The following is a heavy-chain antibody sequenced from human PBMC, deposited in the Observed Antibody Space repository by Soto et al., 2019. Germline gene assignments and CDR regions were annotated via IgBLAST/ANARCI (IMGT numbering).Heavy chain of an antibody. V-gene: IGHV3-53*02. CDR1: GFTVRSNY. CDR2: IYSSGNT. D-gene: IGHD3-16*01. Sequence: EVQLVETGGGLIQPGGSLRLSCAVSGFTVRSNYMSWVRQAPGKGLEWVSIIYSSGNTYYADSVKGRFTMSRDTSNNTVFLQMSSLRAEDTAVYYCARVSSPFGYWGQGTLVPVSS. CDR3: ARVSSPFGY. J-gene: IGHJ4*02.